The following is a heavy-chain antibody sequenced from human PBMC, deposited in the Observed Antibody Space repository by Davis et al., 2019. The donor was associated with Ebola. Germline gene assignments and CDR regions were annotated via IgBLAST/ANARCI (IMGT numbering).Heavy chain of an antibody. CDR3: ARQGGGGIFGQNWFDP. Sequence: KVSCKASGYTFTSYWIGWVRQMPGKGLEWMGIIYPGDSDTRYSPSFQGQVTISADKSISTAYLQWSSLKASDTAMYYCARQGGGGIFGQNWFDPWGQGTLVTVSS. CDR2: IYPGDSDT. V-gene: IGHV5-51*01. CDR1: GYTFTSYW. D-gene: IGHD3/OR15-3a*01. J-gene: IGHJ5*02.